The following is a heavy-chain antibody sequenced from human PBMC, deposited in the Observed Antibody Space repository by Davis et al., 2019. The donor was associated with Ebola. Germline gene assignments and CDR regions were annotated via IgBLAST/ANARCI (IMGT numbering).Heavy chain of an antibody. CDR1: GGTFSSYA. D-gene: IGHD1-14*01. CDR2: IIPIFGTA. J-gene: IGHJ6*02. Sequence: SVKVSCKASGGTFSSYAISWVRQAPGQGLEWMGGIIPIFGTANYAQKFQGRVTIAADKSTSTAYMELSSLRSEDTAVYYCAVSSMSKVSYYYYGMDVWGQGTTVTVSS. V-gene: IGHV1-69*06. CDR3: AVSSMSKVSYYYYGMDV.